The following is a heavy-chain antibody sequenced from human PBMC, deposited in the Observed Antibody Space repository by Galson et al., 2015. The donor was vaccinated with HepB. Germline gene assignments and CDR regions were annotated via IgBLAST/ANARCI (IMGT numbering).Heavy chain of an antibody. Sequence: SLRLSCAASGFTFRNYAMRWVRQAPGKGLEWVSTITNVGSTYYADSGKGRFTISRDNSKSTLYLQMNSLRAEDTAVYYCATTLIVPNKNWFDPWGQGTLVTVSS. CDR1: GFTFRNYA. CDR2: ITNVGST. J-gene: IGHJ5*02. CDR3: ATTLIVPNKNWFDP. D-gene: IGHD1-26*01. V-gene: IGHV3-23*01.